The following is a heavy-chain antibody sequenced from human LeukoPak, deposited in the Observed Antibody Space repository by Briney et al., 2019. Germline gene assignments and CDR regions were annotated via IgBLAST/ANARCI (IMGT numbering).Heavy chain of an antibody. D-gene: IGHD4-11*01. Sequence: PGGSLRLSCAASGFTFSDYYMSWIRQAPGKGLEWVSYISSSGSTIYYADSVKGRFTISRDNAKNSLYLQMNSLRAEDTAVYYCARELYSNYALDYYYYMDVWGKGTTVTVSS. V-gene: IGHV3-11*01. CDR3: ARELYSNYALDYYYYMDV. CDR1: GFTFSDYY. CDR2: ISSSGSTI. J-gene: IGHJ6*03.